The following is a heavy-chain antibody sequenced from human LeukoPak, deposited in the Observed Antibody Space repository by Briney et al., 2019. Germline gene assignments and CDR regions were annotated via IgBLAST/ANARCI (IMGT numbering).Heavy chain of an antibody. CDR1: GGSFSGYH. Sequence: SETLSLTCAVYGGSFSGYHWSWIRQPRGKGLEWIAEMSHSGSTNYNPSLKSRVTISVDTSKNQFSLRLSSVTAADTAVYYCARIGYSYGPLGYYYYMDVWGKGTTVTISS. CDR2: MSHSGST. J-gene: IGHJ6*03. D-gene: IGHD5-18*01. CDR3: ARIGYSYGPLGYYYYMDV. V-gene: IGHV4-34*01.